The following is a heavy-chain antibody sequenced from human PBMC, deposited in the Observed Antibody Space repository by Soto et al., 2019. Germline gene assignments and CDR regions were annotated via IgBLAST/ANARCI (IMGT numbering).Heavy chain of an antibody. J-gene: IGHJ6*03. CDR3: ARESGGATATLDYYYFYKDV. CDR2: INPNGGVT. CDR1: GDTFNDYY. V-gene: IGHV1-2*04. D-gene: IGHD5-12*01. Sequence: QVQLVQSGAEVKKPGASVTVSCRSSGDTFNDYYIHWVRQAPGQGLEWMGWINPNGGVTKYAQKFQGWVSMTRDTSIRTVYMQLNRLRSDDTAVYYCARESGGATATLDYYYFYKDVWGTGTTVTVSS.